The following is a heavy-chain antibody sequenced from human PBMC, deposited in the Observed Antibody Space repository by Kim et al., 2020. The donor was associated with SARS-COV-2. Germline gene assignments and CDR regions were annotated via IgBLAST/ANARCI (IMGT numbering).Heavy chain of an antibody. V-gene: IGHV1-69*13. Sequence: SVKVSCKASGGTFSSYAISWVRQAPGQGLEWMGGIIPIFGTANYAQKFQGRVTITADESTSTAYMELSSLRSEDTAVYYCARSYYTMIVRNAFDAFDIWGQGTMVTVSS. CDR3: ARSYYTMIVRNAFDAFDI. CDR2: IIPIFGTA. J-gene: IGHJ3*02. D-gene: IGHD3-22*01. CDR1: GGTFSSYA.